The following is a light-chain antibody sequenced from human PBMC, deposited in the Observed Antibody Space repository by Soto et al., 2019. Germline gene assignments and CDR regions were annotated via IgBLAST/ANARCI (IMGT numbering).Light chain of an antibody. CDR1: QTISSY. V-gene: IGKV1-39*01. Sequence: DIQVTQSPSSLSASVGDGVTIXXRASQTISSYLNWYQQKPGKAPNLXIYGASSLQSGVPSRFSGSGSGTDFTLTISSLQPEDFATYYCQQSYSTPFTFGQGTRLEIK. CDR2: GAS. CDR3: QQSYSTPFT. J-gene: IGKJ5*01.